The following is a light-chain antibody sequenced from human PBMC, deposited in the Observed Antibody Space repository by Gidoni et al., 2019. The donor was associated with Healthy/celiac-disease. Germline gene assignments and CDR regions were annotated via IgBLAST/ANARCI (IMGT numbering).Light chain of an antibody. Sequence: EIVMTQSPATLSVSPGERATLSCRASQSVSSNLAWYHLKPGQAPRLLIYGASTRATGIPARFSGSGSGTEFTLTISSLQSEDFAVYYCQQYNNWPPGLTFGGGTKVEIK. CDR1: QSVSSN. V-gene: IGKV3-15*01. CDR2: GAS. J-gene: IGKJ4*01. CDR3: QQYNNWPPGLT.